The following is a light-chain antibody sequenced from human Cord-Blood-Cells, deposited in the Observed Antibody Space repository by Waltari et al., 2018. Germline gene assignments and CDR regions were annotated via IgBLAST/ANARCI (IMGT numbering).Light chain of an antibody. CDR1: QSVLYSSNNKNY. CDR3: QQYYSTPYS. J-gene: IGKJ2*03. Sequence: DIVMTQSPDSLAVYLGERATIHCKSSQSVLYSSNNKNYLAWYQQKPGQPPKLLIYWASTRESGVPDRFSGSESGTDFTLTISSLQAEDVAVYYCQQYYSTPYSFGQGTKLEIK. V-gene: IGKV4-1*01. CDR2: WAS.